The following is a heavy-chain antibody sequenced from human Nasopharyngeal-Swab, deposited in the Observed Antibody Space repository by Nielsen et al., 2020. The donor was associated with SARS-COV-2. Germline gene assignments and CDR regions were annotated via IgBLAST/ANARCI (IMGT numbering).Heavy chain of an antibody. CDR1: GFSFSDYY. J-gene: IGHJ5*02. V-gene: IGHV3-11*04. CDR2: ISTTGTTM. Sequence: GGSLRLSCAASGFSFSDYYISWIRQAPGKGLEWVSYISTTGTTMYYADSVKGRFIISRDNSKNTLYLQMNSLRAEDTAVYYCAKVYGGSEFDPWGQGTLVTVS. CDR3: AKVYGGSEFDP. D-gene: IGHD4-23*01.